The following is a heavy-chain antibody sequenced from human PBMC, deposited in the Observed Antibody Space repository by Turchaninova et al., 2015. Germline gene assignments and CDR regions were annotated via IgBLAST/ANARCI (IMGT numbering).Heavy chain of an antibody. CDR2: IYWDDDK. V-gene: IGHV2-5*02. CDR1: WFSLSPTGAS. D-gene: IGHD1-14*01. CDR3: AHSGESSDRNSWGGDAFDF. Sequence: QITLKESGPPVVRPTQTLKLTCTVPWFSLSPTGASVGWIRRSPGKALEWLALIYWDDDKRYRASLRSRLTVTKDTSKNQVVLMVTDMNPVDSGTYYCAHSGESSDRNSWGGDAFDFWGQGTVVTVSS. J-gene: IGHJ3*01.